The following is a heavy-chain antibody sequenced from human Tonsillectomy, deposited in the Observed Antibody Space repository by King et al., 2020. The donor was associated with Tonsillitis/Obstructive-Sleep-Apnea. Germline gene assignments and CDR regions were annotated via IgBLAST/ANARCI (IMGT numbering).Heavy chain of an antibody. V-gene: IGHV3-30*04. CDR2: ISYDGSNK. J-gene: IGHJ6*03. Sequence: VQLVESGGGVVQPGRSLRLSCAASGFTFSSYAMHWVRQAPGKGLEWVAVISYDGSNKYYADSVKGRFTISRDNSKNTLYLQMNSLRAEDTAVYYCAREAYSSSWTYYYYYMDVWGKGTTVTVSS. CDR3: AREAYSSSWTYYYYYMDV. CDR1: GFTFSSYA. D-gene: IGHD6-13*01.